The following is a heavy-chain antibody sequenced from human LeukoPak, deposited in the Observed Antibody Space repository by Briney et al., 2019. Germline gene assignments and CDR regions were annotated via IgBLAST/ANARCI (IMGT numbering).Heavy chain of an antibody. Sequence: ASVKVSCKASGYTFTGYYMHWVRQAPGQGREWMGWINPNSGGTNYAQKFQGRVTMTRDTSISTAYMELSRLRSDDTAVYYCARVHYDILTAYILWGQGTLVTVSS. CDR3: ARVHYDILTAYIL. J-gene: IGHJ4*02. CDR2: INPNSGGT. D-gene: IGHD3-9*01. V-gene: IGHV1-2*02. CDR1: GYTFTGYY.